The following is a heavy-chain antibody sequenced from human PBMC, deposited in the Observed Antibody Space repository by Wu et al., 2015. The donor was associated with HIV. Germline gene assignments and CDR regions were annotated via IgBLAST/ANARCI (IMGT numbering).Heavy chain of an antibody. J-gene: IGHJ3*02. V-gene: IGHV4-59*11. Sequence: QVQLRESGPGLVKPSETLSLTCNVSGGSISSHYWSWIRQPPGRGLEWIGYIYYSGSTNYNPSLKSRVTISVDTSKNQFSLKLSSVTAADTAVYYCQQREPAGIVAAGSSTIGDAFDIWGQGTMVTVSS. CDR2: IYYSGST. CDR1: GGSISSHY. D-gene: IGHD6-13*01. CDR3: QQREPAGIVAAGSSTIGDAFDI.